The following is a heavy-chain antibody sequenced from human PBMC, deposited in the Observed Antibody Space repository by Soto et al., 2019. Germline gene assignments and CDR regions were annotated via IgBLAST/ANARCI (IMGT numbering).Heavy chain of an antibody. Sequence: QAQLVQSGAEVKKPGASVKVSCKASGNTFPNYGISWVRQAPGQGLEWMGWISTDNGNTKYAQKFQGRVSMTTDTSTSTAYMELRILRSDDTALYYCARDGLGDCSISSCYDCDSWGQGTLVTVSS. CDR1: GNTFPNYG. CDR2: ISTDNGNT. V-gene: IGHV1-18*01. CDR3: ARDGLGDCSISSCYDCDS. J-gene: IGHJ4*02. D-gene: IGHD2-2*01.